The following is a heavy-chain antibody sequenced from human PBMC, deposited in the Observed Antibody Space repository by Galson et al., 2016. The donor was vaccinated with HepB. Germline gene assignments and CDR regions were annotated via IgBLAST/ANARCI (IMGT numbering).Heavy chain of an antibody. CDR1: GFTVSDHY. CDR3: AGDYYSSGWAYY. Sequence: SLRLSCAASGFTVSDHYMNWVRQAPGKGLEWVSIIYSDGTTYYADSVKGRFAISRDNSKNTVYLQMNSLRPEDTAMYYCAGDYYSSGWAYYWGQGTLVTVSS. CDR2: IYSDGTT. J-gene: IGHJ4*02. D-gene: IGHD6-19*01. V-gene: IGHV3-53*01.